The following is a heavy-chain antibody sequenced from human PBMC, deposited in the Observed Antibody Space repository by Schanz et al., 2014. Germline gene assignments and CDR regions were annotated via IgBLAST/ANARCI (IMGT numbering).Heavy chain of an antibody. CDR2: ISGSGGST. V-gene: IGHV3-23*01. CDR1: GFTLSNYA. J-gene: IGHJ4*02. CDR3: AKNQYDDVDLSSFYFDF. D-gene: IGHD3-10*02. Sequence: EVQLLESGGGLVQPGGSLRLSCSASGFTLSNYAMSWVRQAPGKGLEWVSAISGSGGSTYYADSVKGRFTISRDNSKNTLYLQMNTLRAEDTAIYYCAKNQYDDVDLSSFYFDFWGQGTLVTVSS.